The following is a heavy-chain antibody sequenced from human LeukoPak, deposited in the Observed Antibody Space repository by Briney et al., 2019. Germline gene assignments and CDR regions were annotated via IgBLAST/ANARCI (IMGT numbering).Heavy chain of an antibody. CDR3: ARATYYYDSSGYYQPCYYYYYGMDV. CDR1: GYTFTSYA. CDR2: INAGNGNT. D-gene: IGHD3-22*01. J-gene: IGHJ6*02. V-gene: IGHV1-3*01. Sequence: VASVKVSCKASGYTFTSYAMHWVRQAPGQRLEWMGWINAGNGNTKYSQKFQGRVTITRDTSASTAYMELSSLRSEDTAVYYRARATYYYDSSGYYQPCYYYYYGMDVWGQGTTVTISS.